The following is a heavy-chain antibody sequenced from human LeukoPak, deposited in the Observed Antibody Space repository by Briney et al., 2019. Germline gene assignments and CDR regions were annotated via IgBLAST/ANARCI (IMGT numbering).Heavy chain of an antibody. Sequence: PSETLSLTCTVSGVSISSYYWSWIRQPPGKGLEWIGYIYYSGSTNYNPSLKSRVTISVDTSKNQFSLKLSSVTAADTAVYYCARAPSAIGGAFDIWGQGTMVTVSS. CDR3: ARAPSAIGGAFDI. CDR2: IYYSGST. J-gene: IGHJ3*02. V-gene: IGHV4-59*01. CDR1: GVSISSYY. D-gene: IGHD3-10*01.